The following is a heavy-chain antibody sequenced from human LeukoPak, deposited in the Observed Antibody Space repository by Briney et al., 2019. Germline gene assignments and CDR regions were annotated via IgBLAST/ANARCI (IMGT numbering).Heavy chain of an antibody. CDR2: IHYTGST. CDR3: ARWNYFDNSGYYSDWYFDL. V-gene: IGHV4-59*08. CDR1: GGSISSYY. J-gene: IGHJ2*01. Sequence: SETLSLTCSVSGGSISSYYWSWIRQPTGKGLEWIGYIHYTGSTNYNPSLKSRVTMSLGTSKNQFSMELMSVTAADTAVYYCARWNYFDNSGYYSDWYFDLWGRGTLVSVSS. D-gene: IGHD3-22*01.